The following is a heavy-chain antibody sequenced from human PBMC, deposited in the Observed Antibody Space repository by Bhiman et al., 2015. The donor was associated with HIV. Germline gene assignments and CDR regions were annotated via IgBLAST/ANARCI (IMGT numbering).Heavy chain of an antibody. D-gene: IGHD3-10*01. CDR3: ARDLPNMIQGGTAFDI. J-gene: IGHJ3*02. CDR2: ITASSSYI. Sequence: EVQLVESGGGLVKPGGSLRLSCAVSGFTLSGYVMHWVRQAPGKGLEWISSITASSSYIDYADSIKGRFTISRDNARNSLYLQMSSLRAEDTAIYYCARDLPNMIQGGTAFDIWGQGTNGHRLF. V-gene: IGHV3-21*01. CDR1: GFTLSGYV.